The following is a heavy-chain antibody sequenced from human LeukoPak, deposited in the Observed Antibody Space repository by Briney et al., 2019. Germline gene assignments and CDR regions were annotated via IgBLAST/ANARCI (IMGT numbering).Heavy chain of an antibody. CDR3: ARGGGLRYFDWPDAFDI. D-gene: IGHD3-9*01. CDR1: GFTFSSYS. J-gene: IGHJ3*02. V-gene: IGHV3-21*01. CDR2: ISSSSSYI. Sequence: GGSLRLSCAASGFTFSSYSMNWVRQAPGKGLEWVSSISSSSSYIYYADSVKGRFTISRDNAKNSLYLQMNSLRAEDTAVYYCARGGGLRYFDWPDAFDIWGQGTMVTVSS.